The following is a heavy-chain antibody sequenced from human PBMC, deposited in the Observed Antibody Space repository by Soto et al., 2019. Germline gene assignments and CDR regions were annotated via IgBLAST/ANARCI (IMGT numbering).Heavy chain of an antibody. D-gene: IGHD2-21*02. CDR3: AREDEGGDGDNYGVDV. V-gene: IGHV4-30-4*01. CDR1: GGSISSDHYH. J-gene: IGHJ6*04. Sequence: SETLSLTCTVSGGSISSDHYHWTWIRQPPGKGLEWIGYIHYSGSIYYNPSLQSRVTMSVDTSKNLFSLKLSSVTAADTAVYFCAREDEGGDGDNYGVDVGAKGPRVTVPS. CDR2: IHYSGSI.